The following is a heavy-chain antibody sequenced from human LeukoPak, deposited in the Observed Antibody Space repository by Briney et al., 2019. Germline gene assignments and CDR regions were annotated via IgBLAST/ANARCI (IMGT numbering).Heavy chain of an antibody. CDR3: ARGVRI. D-gene: IGHD3-3*01. CDR1: GGSINNNW. V-gene: IGHV4-4*02. J-gene: IGHJ4*02. CDR2: IYHAGNT. Sequence: PSETLSLTCAVSGGSINNNWWSWVRQPPGKGLEWVGEIYHAGNTNYSPSLKSRITISIDRSKNQFSLTLSSVTAADTAVYYCARGVRIWGQGTLVTVSS.